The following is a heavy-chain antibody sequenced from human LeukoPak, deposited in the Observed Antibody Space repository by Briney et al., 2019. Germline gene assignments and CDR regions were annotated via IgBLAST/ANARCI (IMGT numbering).Heavy chain of an antibody. J-gene: IGHJ6*03. Sequence: PSETLSLTCTVSGGSISSYYWSWIRQSAGKGLEWIGRIYISGSTNYNPSLKSRVTMSVDTSKNQFPLKLTSVTAADTAVYYCAREVVDATPSRDYYYYMDVWGKGTTVTVSS. CDR3: AREVVDATPSRDYYYYMDV. CDR2: IYISGST. D-gene: IGHD2-15*01. CDR1: GGSISSYY. V-gene: IGHV4-4*07.